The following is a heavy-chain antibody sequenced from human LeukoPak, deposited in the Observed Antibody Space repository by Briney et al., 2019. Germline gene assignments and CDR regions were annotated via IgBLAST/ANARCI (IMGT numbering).Heavy chain of an antibody. V-gene: IGHV3-7*01. CDR1: GFIFSSYW. D-gene: IGHD4-23*01. Sequence: GGSLRLSCTASGFIFSSYWMSWVRQAPGKGLEWVANIKQDGSEKYYVDSVKGRFTISRDNAKNSLYLHMNSLRAEDTAVYYCARDYGGSSPFDYWGQGTLVTVSS. CDR2: IKQDGSEK. CDR3: ARDYGGSSPFDY. J-gene: IGHJ4*02.